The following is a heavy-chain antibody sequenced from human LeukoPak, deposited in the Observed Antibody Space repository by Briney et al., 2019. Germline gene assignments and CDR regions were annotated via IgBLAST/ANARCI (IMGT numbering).Heavy chain of an antibody. D-gene: IGHD6-19*01. V-gene: IGHV5-51*01. CDR2: IYPGDSDT. Sequence: GESLKISCKGSGYSFTSYWIGWVRQMPGKGQKWMGIIYPGDSDTRYSPSFQGQVTISADKSISTAYLQWSSLKASDSAMYYCARQRWLAADAFDIWGQGTMVTVSS. CDR3: ARQRWLAADAFDI. J-gene: IGHJ3*02. CDR1: GYSFTSYW.